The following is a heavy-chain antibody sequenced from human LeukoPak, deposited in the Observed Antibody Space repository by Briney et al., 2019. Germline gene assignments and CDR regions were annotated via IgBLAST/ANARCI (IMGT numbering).Heavy chain of an antibody. Sequence: GESLKISCEASGYSFTTYWIGWVRQMPGKGLEWMGIIFPGDSDTTYSPSFQGRVTISADRSISIAYLQWSSLKASDTAIYYCARRSYDILTGYHGAFDIWGQGTTVTVSA. D-gene: IGHD3-9*01. V-gene: IGHV5-51*01. CDR1: GYSFTTYW. J-gene: IGHJ3*02. CDR3: ARRSYDILTGYHGAFDI. CDR2: IFPGDSDT.